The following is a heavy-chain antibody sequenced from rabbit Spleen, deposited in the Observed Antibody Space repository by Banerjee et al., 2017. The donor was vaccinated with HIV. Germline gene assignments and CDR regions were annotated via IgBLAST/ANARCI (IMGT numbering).Heavy chain of an antibody. Sequence: QSLEESGGDLVKPGASLTLTCTASGFDLSSYYYMSWVRQAPGKGLEWIACIYTGDGNAYYASWAKGRFTISKSSSTTVTLQMTSLTAADTATYFCARNFDLWGPGTLVTVS. J-gene: IGHJ4*01. CDR3: ARNFDL. CDR2: IYTGDGNA. V-gene: IGHV1S40*01. CDR1: GFDLSSYYY.